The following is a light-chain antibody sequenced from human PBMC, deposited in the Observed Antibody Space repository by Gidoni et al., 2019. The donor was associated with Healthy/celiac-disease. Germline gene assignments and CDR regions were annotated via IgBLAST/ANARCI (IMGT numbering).Light chain of an antibody. V-gene: IGKV3-20*01. J-gene: IGKJ4*01. CDR2: GAS. CDR3: QQYGSSPAPLT. Sequence: ESVWTQSPGTLSLSPGERATLSCRASQSVSSSYLAWYQQKPGQAPRLLIYGASSRATVIPDRFIGSVSGTDFTLTISRLEPEDFAVYYCQQYGSSPAPLTFXGXTKVEIK. CDR1: QSVSSSY.